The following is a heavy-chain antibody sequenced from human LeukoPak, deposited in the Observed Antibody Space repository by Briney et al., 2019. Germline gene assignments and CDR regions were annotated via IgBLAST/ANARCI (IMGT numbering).Heavy chain of an antibody. Sequence: ASVKVSCKASGNTFSNYYMHWVRQAPGQGLERVGWIHPKSGGSGSEQKFQGRVTVTRDTSTSTAYMELNSLTSDDTAVYYCAGEGATKRAFDIWGPGTMVTVSS. D-gene: IGHD5-24*01. CDR2: IHPKSGGS. CDR1: GNTFSNYY. CDR3: AGEGATKRAFDI. V-gene: IGHV1-2*02. J-gene: IGHJ3*02.